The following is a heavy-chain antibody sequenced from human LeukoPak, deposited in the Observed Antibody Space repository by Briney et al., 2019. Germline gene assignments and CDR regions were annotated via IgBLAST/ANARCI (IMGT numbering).Heavy chain of an antibody. V-gene: IGHV4-39*07. J-gene: IGHJ4*02. CDR1: GGSISSSSHY. CDR2: IYYTGST. Sequence: SETLSLTCTVSGGSISSSSHYWGWIRQPPGEGLEWIGSIYYTGSTYYNPSLKSLVTISLDTSKNQFSLKLNSATAADTAVYYSAIYYYDSSGYYYFDYWGQGSLVTVSS. CDR3: AIYYYDSSGYYYFDY. D-gene: IGHD3-22*01.